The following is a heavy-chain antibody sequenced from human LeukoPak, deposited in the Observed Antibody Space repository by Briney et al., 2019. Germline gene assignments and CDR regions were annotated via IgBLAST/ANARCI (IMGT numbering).Heavy chain of an antibody. V-gene: IGHV3-48*02. CDR1: VFIFDSYN. CDR2: VSSSSNTI. J-gene: IGHJ4*02. CDR3: ARAHSQSYYDSSSAY. Sequence: GGSLRLSCAASVFIFDSYNMNWVRQAPGKGLEWVSHVSSSSNTIYYADSVKGRFTISRDNAKNSLFLQMNSLRDEDTAVYYCARAHSQSYYDSSSAYWGQGTLVTVSS. D-gene: IGHD3-22*01.